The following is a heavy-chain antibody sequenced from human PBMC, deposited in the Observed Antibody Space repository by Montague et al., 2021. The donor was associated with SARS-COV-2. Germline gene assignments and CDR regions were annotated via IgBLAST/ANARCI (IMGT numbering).Heavy chain of an antibody. CDR1: GGSFSSY. D-gene: IGHD2-15*01. CDR2: ISHGGGT. CDR3: ASHCGGGRCYFGMDV. Sequence: SETLSLTCDVYGGSFSSYWSWIRQPPGRGLEWVGQISHGGGTNYNPSLKSRVTISVDTSKNQVSLRLSSVTAADTAVYYCASHCGGGRCYFGMDVWGQGTTVNVSS. V-gene: IGHV4-34*01. J-gene: IGHJ6*02.